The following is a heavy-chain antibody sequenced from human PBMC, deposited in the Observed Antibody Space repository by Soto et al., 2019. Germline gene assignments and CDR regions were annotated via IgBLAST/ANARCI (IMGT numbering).Heavy chain of an antibody. D-gene: IGHD1-1*01. CDR1: GGFVSSGSYY. Sequence: VQLRQWGAGLLKPSETLSLTCAVYGGFVSSGSYYWSWIRQPPGKGLEWIGEMSHSGGTHFNPSLKSRVTISVDTSKNQFSLKMSSVTAADTSLYYCARVERATATTVVDAFDIWGPGTMVTVSS. CDR3: ARVERATATTVVDAFDI. CDR2: MSHSGGT. V-gene: IGHV4-34*01. J-gene: IGHJ3*02.